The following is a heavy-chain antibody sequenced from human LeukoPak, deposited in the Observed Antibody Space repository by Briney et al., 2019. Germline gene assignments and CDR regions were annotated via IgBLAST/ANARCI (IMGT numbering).Heavy chain of an antibody. D-gene: IGHD3-10*01. CDR3: AAGFGELFDY. J-gene: IGHJ4*02. CDR2: IYYTGST. Sequence: SETLSLTCTVSDDSINSYYWSWIRQTPGKGLEWLGYIYYTGSTNYNPSLRGRLTISLDTSKNRFSLRLSSVTAADTAVYYCAAGFGELFDYWGQGTLVTVSS. CDR1: DDSINSYY. V-gene: IGHV4-59*08.